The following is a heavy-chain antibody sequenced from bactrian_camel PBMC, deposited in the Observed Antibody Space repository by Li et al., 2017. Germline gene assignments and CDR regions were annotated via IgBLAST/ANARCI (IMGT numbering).Heavy chain of an antibody. CDR2: ISTRGGST. J-gene: IGHJ4*01. V-gene: IGHV3S25*01. CDR3: AARLLLFGVSCSSIRLDN. CDR1: RYTYSDAC. D-gene: IGHD1*01. Sequence: LVESGGGSVQAGGSLRLSCASSRYTYSDACVGWFRQAPGKEREWVGSISTRGGSTTYADSVKGRFTISQDKAENMVYLQMINLKPEDTAIYYCAARLLLFGVSCSSIRLDNWGQGTQVTVS.